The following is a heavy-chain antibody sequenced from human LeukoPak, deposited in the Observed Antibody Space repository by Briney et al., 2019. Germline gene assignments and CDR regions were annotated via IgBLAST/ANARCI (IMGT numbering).Heavy chain of an antibody. J-gene: IGHJ4*02. V-gene: IGHV4-39*01. CDR3: ASPRGFSYGYSDH. Sequence: SETLSLTCTVSGGSISSSSAYWGWIRQPPGKGLEWIGSIYYSKNTYYNPSLKSRVTISADTSKNQFSLRLDSVSAADTAVYYCASPRGFSYGYSDHWGQGSLVTVSS. CDR2: IYYSKNT. D-gene: IGHD5-18*01. CDR1: GGSISSSSAY.